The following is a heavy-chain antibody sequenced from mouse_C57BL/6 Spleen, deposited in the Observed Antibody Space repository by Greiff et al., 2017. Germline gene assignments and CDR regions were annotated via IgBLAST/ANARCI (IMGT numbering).Heavy chain of an antibody. Sequence: VQLQQSGAELVRPGASVTLSCKASGYTFTDYEMHWVKQTPVHGLEWIGAIDPETGGTAYNQKFKGKAILTADKSSSTAYMELRSLTSEDSAVYYCTGWEENYAMDYWGQGTSVTVSS. CDR1: GYTFTDYE. V-gene: IGHV1-15*01. CDR2: IDPETGGT. J-gene: IGHJ4*01. CDR3: TGWEENYAMDY. D-gene: IGHD4-1*01.